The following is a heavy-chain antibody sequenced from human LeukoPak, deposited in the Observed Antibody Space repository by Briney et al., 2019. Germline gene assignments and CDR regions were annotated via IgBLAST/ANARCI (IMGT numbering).Heavy chain of an antibody. CDR1: GFTFSSYS. J-gene: IGHJ3*02. D-gene: IGHD5-12*01. CDR3: ARELRGLSAFDI. V-gene: IGHV3-66*01. CDR2: IYSGGST. Sequence: GGSLRLSCAASGFTFSSYSMNWVRQAPGKGLEWVSVIYSGGSTYYADSVKGRFTISRDNSKNTLYLQMNSLRAEDTAVYYCARELRGLSAFDIWGQGTMVTVSS.